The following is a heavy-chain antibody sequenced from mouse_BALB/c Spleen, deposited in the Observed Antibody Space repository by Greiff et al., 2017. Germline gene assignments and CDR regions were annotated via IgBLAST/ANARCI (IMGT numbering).Heavy chain of an antibody. J-gene: IGHJ4*01. Sequence: EVLLVESGGDLVKPGGSLKLSCAASGFTFSSYGMSWVRQTPDKRLEWVATISSGGSYTYYPDSVKGRFTISRDNAKNTQYLQMSSLKSEDTAMYYCARLGYDAMDYWGQGTSVTVSS. CDR2: ISSGGSYT. CDR1: GFTFSSYG. V-gene: IGHV5-6*01. CDR3: ARLGYDAMDY.